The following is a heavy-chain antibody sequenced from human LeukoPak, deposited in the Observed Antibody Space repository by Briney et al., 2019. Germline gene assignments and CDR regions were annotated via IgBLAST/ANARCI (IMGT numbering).Heavy chain of an antibody. J-gene: IGHJ4*02. Sequence: GGSLRLSCEASGSTFSSYAMSWVRPAPGKGLEWVSAISGSGGSTYYADSVKGRFTISRDNSNNTLYLQMNSLRAEDTAVYYCAKDRGLSGDSSDPYHFDYWGQGTLVTVSS. V-gene: IGHV3-23*01. CDR1: GSTFSSYA. CDR2: ISGSGGST. D-gene: IGHD3-22*01. CDR3: AKDRGLSGDSSDPYHFDY.